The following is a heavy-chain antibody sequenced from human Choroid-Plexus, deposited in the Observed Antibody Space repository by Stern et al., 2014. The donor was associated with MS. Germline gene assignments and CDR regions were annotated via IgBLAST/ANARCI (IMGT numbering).Heavy chain of an antibody. CDR1: GFTLGSCA. Sequence: DQLVESGGGVVQPGRPLRLSCVASGFTLGSCAMHWVRQAPGKGLEWVAGVSYDGSNKYYADSVKGRFTISRDNSQNTLYMQMSSLRPEDTAVYYCAKDRQYLTYFFDHWDQGSLVTVSS. D-gene: IGHD2/OR15-2a*01. CDR2: VSYDGSNK. CDR3: AKDRQYLTYFFDH. V-gene: IGHV3-30*18. J-gene: IGHJ5*02.